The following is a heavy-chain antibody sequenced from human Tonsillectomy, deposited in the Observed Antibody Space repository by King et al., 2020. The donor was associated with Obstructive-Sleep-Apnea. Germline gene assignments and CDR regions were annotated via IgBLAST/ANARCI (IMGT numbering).Heavy chain of an antibody. D-gene: IGHD3-22*01. CDR2: IYYSGTT. J-gene: IGHJ3*02. CDR1: GGSISRGDYF. V-gene: IGHV4-30-4*01. CDR3: VRFGDTSGQGPFDI. Sequence: VQLQESGPGLVKPSQTLSLTCSVSGGSISRGDYFWGWIRQPPGKGLEWIGYIYYSGTTYYNPSLMSRVTVSVDTSKNQFSLKLSSVTAADTAVYYCVRFGDTSGQGPFDIWGRGTMVTVSS.